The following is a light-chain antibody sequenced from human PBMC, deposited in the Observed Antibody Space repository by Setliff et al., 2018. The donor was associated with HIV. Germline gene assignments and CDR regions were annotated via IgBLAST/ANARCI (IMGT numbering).Light chain of an antibody. J-gene: IGLJ1*01. CDR3: SSYRGGSTLFV. Sequence: QSALAQPASVSGSPGQSITISCSGTRFDVGAYNYVSWHQQHPGKAPKLVIYEVSNRPSGVSNRFSGSKSGNTASLTISGLQAEDEADYFCSSYRGGSTLFVLGPGTKVTVL. CDR2: EVS. CDR1: RFDVGAYNY. V-gene: IGLV2-14*01.